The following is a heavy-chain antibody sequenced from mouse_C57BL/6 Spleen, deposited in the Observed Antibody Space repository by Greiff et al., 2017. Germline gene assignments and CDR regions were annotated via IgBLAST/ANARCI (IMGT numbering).Heavy chain of an antibody. D-gene: IGHD1-1*01. V-gene: IGHV2-5*01. Sequence: VQLQQSGPGLVQPSQSLSITCTVSGFSLTSYGVHWVRQSPGKGLVWLGVIRRGGSTDYNAAFMSRLSITKDNSKSQVFFKMNSLQADDTAIYYCATTITTVRRWYFDVWGTGTTVTVSS. CDR3: ATTITTVRRWYFDV. J-gene: IGHJ1*03. CDR1: GFSLTSYG. CDR2: IRRGGST.